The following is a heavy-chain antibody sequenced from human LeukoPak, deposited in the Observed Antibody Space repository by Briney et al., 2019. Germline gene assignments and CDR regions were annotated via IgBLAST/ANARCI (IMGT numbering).Heavy chain of an antibody. CDR2: VSDSGDT. D-gene: IGHD4/OR15-4a*01. CDR3: ARGDDYVVVPYFDY. CDR1: GDSIGSHR. Sequence: PSETPSLTCFVSGDSIGSHRWSWIRQPPGKGLEWIAYVSDSGDTNYNPSLKSRVTISVDTSKNQFSLKLNSVTAADTAVYYCARGDDYVVVPYFDYWGQGTLVIVSS. J-gene: IGHJ4*02. V-gene: IGHV4-59*11.